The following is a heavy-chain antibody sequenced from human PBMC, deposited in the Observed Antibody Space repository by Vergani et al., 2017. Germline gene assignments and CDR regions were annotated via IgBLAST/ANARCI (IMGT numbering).Heavy chain of an antibody. J-gene: IGHJ4*02. CDR1: GFTFSTTA. CDR3: AKGGWGSYCDY. Sequence: EVQLLESGGALVQPGGSLRLSCAASGFTFSTTAMTWVRQAPGKGLQWVSGIGSGGDTYYADSVKGRFTISRDNPKNTLYLQMKSLRADDAAVYYCAKGGWGSYCDYWGQGTQVTVSS. D-gene: IGHD3-10*01. V-gene: IGHV3-23*01. CDR2: IGSGGDT.